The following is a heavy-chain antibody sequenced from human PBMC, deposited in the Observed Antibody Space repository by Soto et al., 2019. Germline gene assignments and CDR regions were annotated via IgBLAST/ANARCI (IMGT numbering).Heavy chain of an antibody. CDR3: AKDVVRYGDYSFYFDY. Sequence: GGSLRLSCAASGFTFTSYVMSWVRQAPGEGLEWVSAISGSGGHTYYADSVQGRFSISRDNSHNTVYLQMNSLTAEDTALYYCAKDVVRYGDYSFYFDYWGQGTPVTVSS. D-gene: IGHD4-17*01. V-gene: IGHV3-23*01. CDR1: GFTFTSYV. J-gene: IGHJ4*02. CDR2: ISGSGGHT.